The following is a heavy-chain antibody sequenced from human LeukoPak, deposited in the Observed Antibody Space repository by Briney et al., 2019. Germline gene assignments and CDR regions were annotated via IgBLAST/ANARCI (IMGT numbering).Heavy chain of an antibody. CDR2: IKQDGSEK. CDR1: GFTFSRYW. V-gene: IGHV3-7*01. D-gene: IGHD2-15*01. Sequence: PGGXXXLXCXASGFTFSRYWMSXXXXXPXXXLEWVANIKQDGSEKYYVDSVKGRFTISRDNAKNSLSLQMNSLRAEDTAVYYCARGGWFLDYWGQGTLVTVSS. J-gene: IGHJ4*02. CDR3: ARGGWFLDY.